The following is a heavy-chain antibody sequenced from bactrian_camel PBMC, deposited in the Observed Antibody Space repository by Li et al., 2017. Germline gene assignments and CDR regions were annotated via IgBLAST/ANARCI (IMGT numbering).Heavy chain of an antibody. Sequence: VQLVESGGGSVEPGESLRLSCAASGYTYNRNCMAWFRQAPGKEREGVAAIDSDGSITYADSVKGRFTIAKDNAKNVWYLQMSSLNPEDTAMYYCAEGRGSRGEHCYSLNYWGQGTQVTVS. V-gene: IGHV3S53*01. CDR1: GYTYNRNC. J-gene: IGHJ4*01. CDR3: AEGRGSRGEHCYSLNY. CDR2: IDSDGSI. D-gene: IGHD6*01.